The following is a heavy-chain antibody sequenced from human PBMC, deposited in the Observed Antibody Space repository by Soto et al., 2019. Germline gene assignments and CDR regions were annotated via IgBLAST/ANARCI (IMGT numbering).Heavy chain of an antibody. CDR3: ARRISARTYYFDY. V-gene: IGHV4-39*07. CDR2: MDYSGVS. CDR1: GGFITNPDSY. D-gene: IGHD6-6*01. Sequence: SETLSLTCSVSGGFITNPDSYWGWIRRPPGKGLEWIGTMDYSGVSKYNPSLMSRVTMSVDGSKNRFSLRLSSVTAADTAVYYCARRISARTYYFDYWGQGTLVTVSS. J-gene: IGHJ4*02.